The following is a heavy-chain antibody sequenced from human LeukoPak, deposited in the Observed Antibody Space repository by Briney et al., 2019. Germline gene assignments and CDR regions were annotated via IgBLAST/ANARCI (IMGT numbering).Heavy chain of an antibody. CDR3: AGSITMIVVEGFDP. Sequence: SETLSLTCTVSGGSISSNSYYWGWIRQPPGKGLEWIGSIYYSGSTYYNPSLKSRVTISVDTSKNQFSLKLSSVTAADTAVYYCAGSITMIVVEGFDPWGQGTLVTVSS. CDR1: GGSISSNSYY. CDR2: IYYSGST. D-gene: IGHD3-22*01. J-gene: IGHJ5*02. V-gene: IGHV4-39*01.